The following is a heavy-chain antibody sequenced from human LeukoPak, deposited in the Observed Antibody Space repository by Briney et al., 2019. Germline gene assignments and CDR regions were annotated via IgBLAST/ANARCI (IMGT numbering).Heavy chain of an antibody. J-gene: IGHJ4*02. CDR3: SRDPYGE. CDR1: GDSVSSNSAA. V-gene: IGHV6-1*01. D-gene: IGHD3-10*01. CDR2: TYYRSKWYH. Sequence: SHTLSLTCVISGDSVSSNSAAWNWIRQSPSRGLEWLGRTYYRSKWYHHYAVSVKSRITINPDTSRNQFSLELNSVTPEDTAVYYCSRDPYGEWGQGTLVTVSS.